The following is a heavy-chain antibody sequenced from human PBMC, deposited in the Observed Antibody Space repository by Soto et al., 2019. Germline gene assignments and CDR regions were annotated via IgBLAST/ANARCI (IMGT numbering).Heavy chain of an antibody. J-gene: IGHJ3*01. CDR1: GFTFSDHG. CDR3: ARYSGVKTAWGLRGAFDF. Sequence: QVQLVESGGGVVQPGRSQRLSCAASGFTFSDHGMHWVRQAPGKGLEWVAVMWYDGSNKYYADSVKGRFSISRDNSKITLYLHMSSIRGEDTAVYYCARYSGVKTAWGLRGAFDFCGQGTMVTVSS. V-gene: IGHV3-33*01. CDR2: MWYDGSNK. D-gene: IGHD3-10*01.